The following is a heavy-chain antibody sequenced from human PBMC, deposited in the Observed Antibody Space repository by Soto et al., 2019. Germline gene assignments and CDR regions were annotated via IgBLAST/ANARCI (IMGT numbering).Heavy chain of an antibody. V-gene: IGHV1-3*01. Sequence: QVQLVQSGAEVKKPGASVKVSCKASGYTFTRFNMHWVRQAPGQRLEWMGWINAGNGNTRYSQKFQGRVTFTRDTSANTAYMAVSSLISEDTAVDYCARPKDYADCRDSWGQGTLVTVSS. D-gene: IGHD4-17*01. CDR1: GYTFTRFN. CDR2: INAGNGNT. CDR3: ARPKDYADCRDS. J-gene: IGHJ4*02.